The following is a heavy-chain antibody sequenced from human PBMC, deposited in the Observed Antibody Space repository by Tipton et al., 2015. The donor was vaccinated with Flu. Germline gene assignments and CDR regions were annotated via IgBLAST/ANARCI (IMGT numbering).Heavy chain of an antibody. CDR1: GDSIGSRYY. Sequence: LRLSCSVSGDSIGSRYYWGWIRQPPGKGLEWIGNVHRTGTTYFNPSLTSRVTISVDRSKNQFSLRLSSVTAADTAMYYCARGDYGDYDHEADGFDIWGQGTLVTVSA. D-gene: IGHD4-17*01. V-gene: IGHV4-38-2*02. CDR3: ARGDYGDYDHEADGFDI. CDR2: VHRTGTT. J-gene: IGHJ3*02.